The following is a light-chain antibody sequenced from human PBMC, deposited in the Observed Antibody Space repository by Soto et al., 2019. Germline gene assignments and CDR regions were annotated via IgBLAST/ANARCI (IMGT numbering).Light chain of an antibody. CDR1: HYVYSN. J-gene: IGKJ1*01. CDR3: QQRGT. V-gene: IGKV3D-15*01. CDR2: GAS. Sequence: EIVMTQSPATLSVSPGERATLSCTASHYVYSNVAWFQQKPGQAPRLLIYGASSRATGIPDRFSGSGSGTDFTLTISSLESEDFAVYYCQQRGTFGQGTKVDIK.